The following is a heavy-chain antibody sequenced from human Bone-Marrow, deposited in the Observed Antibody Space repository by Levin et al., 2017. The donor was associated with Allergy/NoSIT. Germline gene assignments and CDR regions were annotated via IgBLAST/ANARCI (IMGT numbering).Heavy chain of an antibody. D-gene: IGHD2-2*01. CDR2: IKSKTDGGTT. CDR3: TTSPGKLGYCSSTSCYSYYYYYGMDV. Sequence: GGSLRLSCAASGFTFSNAWMSWVRQAPGKGLEWVGRIKSKTDGGTTDYAAPVKGRFTISRDDSKNTLYLQMNSLKTEDTAVYYCTTSPGKLGYCSSTSCYSYYYYYGMDVWGQGTTVTVSS. J-gene: IGHJ6*02. CDR1: GFTFSNAW. V-gene: IGHV3-15*01.